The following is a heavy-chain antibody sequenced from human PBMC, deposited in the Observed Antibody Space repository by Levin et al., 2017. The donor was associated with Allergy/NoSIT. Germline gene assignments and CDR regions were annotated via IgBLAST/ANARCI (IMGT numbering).Heavy chain of an antibody. CDR2: ISGSGRTT. CDR3: ATDNHDVGGYHGMDV. CDR1: GFPFRSYA. V-gene: IGHV3-23*01. J-gene: IGHJ6*02. Sequence: PGGSLRLSCAASGFPFRSYAMSWVRQAPGKGLEWVSGISGSGRTTYYADSVKGRFTFSRDNSQNTLYLQMNSLRAEDTAVYYCATDNHDVGGYHGMDVWGQGTTVTVSS. D-gene: IGHD3-3*01.